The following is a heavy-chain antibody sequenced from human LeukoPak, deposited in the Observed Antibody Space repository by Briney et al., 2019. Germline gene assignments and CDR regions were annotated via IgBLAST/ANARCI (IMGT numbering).Heavy chain of an antibody. CDR2: IWYDGSNT. Sequence: PGGSLRLSCVASGFTFSSFGMHWVRQAPGRGLEWAALIWYDGSNTYYADSVKGRFTISRDTSKNTLYLQMNSLRAEDTAIYYCATLSGYFHHWGQGTLVTVSS. D-gene: IGHD1-26*01. CDR3: ATLSGYFHH. V-gene: IGHV3-33*01. CDR1: GFTFSSFG. J-gene: IGHJ4*02.